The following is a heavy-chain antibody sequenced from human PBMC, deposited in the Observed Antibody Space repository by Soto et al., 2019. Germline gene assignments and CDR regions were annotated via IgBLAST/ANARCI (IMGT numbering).Heavy chain of an antibody. D-gene: IGHD6-25*01. V-gene: IGHV4-59*01. Sequence: PSETLPLTCSVSDVYISGYCWSWIRQAPGRGLEWIGYTYHRGSTNYTPSLKSRVAISLDTSENQFSLKVNSVTAADTAVYYCARIGGYHGPLDYWGQGTPVTVS. CDR3: ARIGGYHGPLDY. CDR2: TYHRGST. J-gene: IGHJ4*02. CDR1: DVYISGYC.